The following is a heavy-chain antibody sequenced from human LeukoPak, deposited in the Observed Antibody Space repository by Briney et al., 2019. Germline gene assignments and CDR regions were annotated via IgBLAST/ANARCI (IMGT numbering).Heavy chain of an antibody. Sequence: SVKVSCKASGGTFSSYAISWVRQAPGHGLEWMGGIIPIFGTANYAQKFQGRVTITADESTSTAYMELSSLRSEDTAVYYCARDSDTYYYDSSGYSFCYWGQGTLVTVSS. CDR3: ARDSDTYYYDSSGYSFCY. J-gene: IGHJ4*02. CDR2: IIPIFGTA. V-gene: IGHV1-69*13. D-gene: IGHD3-22*01. CDR1: GGTFSSYA.